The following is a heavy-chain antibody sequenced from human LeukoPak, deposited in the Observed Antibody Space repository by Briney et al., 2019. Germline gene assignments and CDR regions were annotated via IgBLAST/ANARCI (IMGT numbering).Heavy chain of an antibody. CDR1: GGSISGGTYY. J-gene: IGHJ4*02. CDR3: ARSRRYYDRSGYSEYYFGY. D-gene: IGHD3-22*01. V-gene: IGHV4-61*09. CDR2: IYISGST. Sequence: SETLSLTCSVSGGSISGGTYYWSWIRQPAGKGLEWMGHIYISGSTNYNPALKSRVTMSVDTSKNQFSLELSSVTAADTAVYYCARSRRYYDRSGYSEYYFGYWGQGILVTVSS.